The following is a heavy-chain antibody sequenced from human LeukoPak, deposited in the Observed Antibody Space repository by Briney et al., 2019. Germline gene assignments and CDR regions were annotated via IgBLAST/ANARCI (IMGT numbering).Heavy chain of an antibody. D-gene: IGHD6-19*01. CDR1: GGSISSYS. CDR3: ARYAAYSSGWYGFDY. Sequence: SETLSLTCTVSGGSISSYSWSWIRQPPGKGLEWIGYIYYSGSTNYNPSLKSRVTISVDTSKNQFSLKLSSVTAADTAVYYCARYAAYSSGWYGFDYWGQGTLVTVSS. V-gene: IGHV4-59*01. J-gene: IGHJ4*02. CDR2: IYYSGST.